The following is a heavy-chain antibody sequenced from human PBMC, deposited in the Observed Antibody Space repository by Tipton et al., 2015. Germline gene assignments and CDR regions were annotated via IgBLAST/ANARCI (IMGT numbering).Heavy chain of an antibody. CDR3: ARHSFNFGY. D-gene: IGHD2/OR15-2a*01. CDR2: IYESGST. CDR1: GGSINGSNNY. V-gene: IGHV4-39*01. J-gene: IGHJ4*02. Sequence: TLSLTCIVSGGSINGSNNYWGWIRQTPGKGLEWIGTIYESGSTHYNPSLKSRVTISVDMSKNQFSLKLSSVTAADTAVYYCARHSFNFGYWGQGTLVTVSS.